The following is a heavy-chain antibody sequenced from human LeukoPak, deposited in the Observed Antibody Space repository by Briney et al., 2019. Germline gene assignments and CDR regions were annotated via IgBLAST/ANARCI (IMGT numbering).Heavy chain of an antibody. CDR3: AKGGAVVVAEAIDY. Sequence: GGSLRLSCAASGFTFSSYAMSWVRQAPGKGLEWVSAISGSGGSTYYADSVKGRFTISRDNSKNTLYLQMNSLRAEDTAVYYCAKGGAVVVAEAIDYWGQGTLVTVSS. J-gene: IGHJ4*02. CDR1: GFTFSSYA. CDR2: ISGSGGST. D-gene: IGHD2-15*01. V-gene: IGHV3-23*01.